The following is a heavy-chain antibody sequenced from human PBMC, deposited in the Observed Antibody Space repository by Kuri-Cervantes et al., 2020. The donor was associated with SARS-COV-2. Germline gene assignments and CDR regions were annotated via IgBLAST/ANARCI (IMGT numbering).Heavy chain of an antibody. D-gene: IGHD2-2*01. V-gene: IGHV3-11*05. CDR3: ASERSPKYSSSTSCYVI. J-gene: IGHJ1*01. Sequence: GESLKISCAASGFTFSDYYMSWIRQAPGKGLEWVSYISSSSSYTNYADSVKGRFTISRDNAKNSLYLQMNSLRAEDTAVYYCASERSPKYSSSTSCYVIWGQGTLVTVSS. CDR1: GFTFSDYY. CDR2: ISSSSSYT.